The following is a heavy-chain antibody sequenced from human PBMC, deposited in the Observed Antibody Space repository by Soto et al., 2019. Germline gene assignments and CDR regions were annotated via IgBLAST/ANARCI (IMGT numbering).Heavy chain of an antibody. J-gene: IGHJ6*02. V-gene: IGHV4-59*01. CDR3: ARDPARTDIVPGPAATWHYGRDV. CDR2: ISYSGST. D-gene: IGHD2-2*01. CDR1: GGSISSYY. Sequence: SETLSVTCTVSGGSISSYYWSWIRQPPGKGLEWIVYISYSGSTNYNPSLKSRATISVDTSNNQFSLKLSSVTSADTAVYYCARDPARTDIVPGPAATWHYGRDVWDQ.